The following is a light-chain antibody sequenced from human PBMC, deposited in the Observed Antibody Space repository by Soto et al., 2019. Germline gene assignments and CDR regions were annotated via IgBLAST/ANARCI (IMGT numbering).Light chain of an antibody. CDR2: ATS. Sequence: AIQMTQSPSSLSASVGDRVTITCRASQDIRTELGWYQQKPGKAPNLLIYATSSLQSGVPLRFSGSGSGTDFTLTISSLQPEDFATYYCQQLNSYPITFGQGTRLEIK. V-gene: IGKV1-6*01. CDR1: QDIRTE. J-gene: IGKJ5*01. CDR3: QQLNSYPIT.